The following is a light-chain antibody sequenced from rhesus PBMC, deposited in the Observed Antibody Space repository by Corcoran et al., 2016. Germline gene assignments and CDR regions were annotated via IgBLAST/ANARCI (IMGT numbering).Light chain of an antibody. CDR3: QKYSSSPLT. CDR1: QSVSSY. CDR2: GAS. J-gene: IGKJ4*01. V-gene: IGKV3-53*01. Sequence: QVILTQSPATLSLSPGERATLSCRASQSVSSYLAWYQQKPGQAPRLLIYGASSRATGIPDRFSGSGSWTEFTHTISSLEPEDFAVYYCQKYSSSPLTFGGGTKVEIK.